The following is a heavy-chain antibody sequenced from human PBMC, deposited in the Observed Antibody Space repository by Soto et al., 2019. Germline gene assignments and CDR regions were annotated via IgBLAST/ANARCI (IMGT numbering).Heavy chain of an antibody. J-gene: IGHJ3*02. CDR2: ISYDGGNE. CDR3: ARDRSGSHEIDDALDI. D-gene: IGHD1-26*01. V-gene: IGHV3-30-3*01. Sequence: QVQLVESGGGVVQPGRSLRLSCAASRFSFSTYAIHWVRQAPGKGLEWVAGISYDGGNEYYADSVKGRFTISRYNSKSTLYLKMNSLGPDDTAVYYCARDRSGSHEIDDALDIWGRGTMVTVSS. CDR1: RFSFSTYA.